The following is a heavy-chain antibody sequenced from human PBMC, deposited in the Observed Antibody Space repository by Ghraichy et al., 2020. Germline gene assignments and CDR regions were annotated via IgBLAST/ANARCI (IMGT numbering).Heavy chain of an antibody. Sequence: RGDIYYSGSTYYNPSLKSRVTISVDTSKNQFSLKLSSVTAADTAVYYCARATCGFWSGSSNWFDP. D-gene: IGHD3-3*01. CDR3: ARATCGFWSGSSNWFDP. J-gene: IGHJ5*02. CDR2: IYYSGST. V-gene: IGHV4-31*02.